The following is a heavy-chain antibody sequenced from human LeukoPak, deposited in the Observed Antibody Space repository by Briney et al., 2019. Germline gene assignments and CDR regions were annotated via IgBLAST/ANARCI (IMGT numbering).Heavy chain of an antibody. CDR3: ANQRWLQPDDAFDI. D-gene: IGHD5-24*01. V-gene: IGHV3-23*01. J-gene: IGHJ3*02. CDR2: ISGSGGGT. Sequence: GGSLRLSCAASGFTFSSYAMSWVRQAPGKGLEWVSAISGSGGGTYYADSVKGRFTISTDNSKNTLYLQMNSLRAEDTAVYYCANQRWLQPDDAFDIWGQGTMVTVSS. CDR1: GFTFSSYA.